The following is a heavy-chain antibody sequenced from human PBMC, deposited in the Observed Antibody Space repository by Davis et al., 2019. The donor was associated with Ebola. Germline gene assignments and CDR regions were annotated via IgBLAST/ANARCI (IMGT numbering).Heavy chain of an antibody. V-gene: IGHV4-30-4*01. CDR3: ARAFDYYDSLGAFDI. CDR1: GGSISSGDYY. J-gene: IGHJ3*02. CDR2: IYYSGST. D-gene: IGHD3-22*01. Sequence: PSETLSLTCTVSGGSISSGDYYWSWIRQPPGKGLEWIGYIYYSGSTYYNPSLKSRVTISVDTSKNQFSLKLSSVTAADTAVYYCARAFDYYDSLGAFDIWGQGTMVTVSS.